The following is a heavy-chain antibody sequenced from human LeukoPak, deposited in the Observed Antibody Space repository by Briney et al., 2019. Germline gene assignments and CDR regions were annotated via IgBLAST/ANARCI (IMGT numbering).Heavy chain of an antibody. CDR2: ISGSGGSS. D-gene: IGHD1-26*01. J-gene: IGHJ4*02. V-gene: IGHV3-23*01. CDR1: GFTFSSHV. CDR3: AKEILFGGNYYTPLEY. Sequence: PGGSLRLSCAASGFTFSSHVMSWVRQAPGKGLEWVSAISGSGGSSSYADSVKGRFTISRDNSKNTLYLQMNSLRAEDTAVYYCAKEILFGGNYYTPLEYWGQGTLVTVFS.